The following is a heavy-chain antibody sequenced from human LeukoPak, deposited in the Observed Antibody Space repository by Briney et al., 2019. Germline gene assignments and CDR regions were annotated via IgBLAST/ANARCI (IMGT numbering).Heavy chain of an antibody. D-gene: IGHD5-24*01. J-gene: IGHJ6*03. CDR1: GGSISSSSYY. CDR3: ARGPRGYYYYYMDV. Sequence: SETLSLTCTVSGGSISSSSYYWGWIRQPPGKGLEWIGSIYYSGSTYYNPSLKSRVTISVDTSKNQFSLKLSSVTAADTAAYYCARGPRGYYYYYMDVWGKGTTVTVSS. CDR2: IYYSGST. V-gene: IGHV4-39*07.